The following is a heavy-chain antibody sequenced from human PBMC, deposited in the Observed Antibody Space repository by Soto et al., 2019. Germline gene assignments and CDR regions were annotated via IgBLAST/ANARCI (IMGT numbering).Heavy chain of an antibody. D-gene: IGHD2-21*01. CDR3: VRSIRRNCGNECYIIVL. CDR2: ISYDGRHK. Sequence: GGSLRLSCAASEFMFNHFAMNWVRQAPGKGLEWVALISYDGRHKNYADSVKGRITISRDNSKNILYLQMSALRAEDTAIYYCVRSIRRNCGNECYIIVLWGQRTLVTV. CDR1: EFMFNHFA. V-gene: IGHV3-30*04. J-gene: IGHJ4*02.